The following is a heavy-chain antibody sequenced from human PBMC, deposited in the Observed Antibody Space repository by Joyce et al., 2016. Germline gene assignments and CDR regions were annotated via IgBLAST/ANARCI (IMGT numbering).Heavy chain of an antibody. CDR1: GGSFNQYT. Sequence: QVHLVQSGAEVKKSGSSVKVSCKASGGSFNQYTVSWVRQGPGQGLAGMGRIIPMLKMTNYAQEFQGRVTITADKSTTTAYMQLTGLRSDDTAVYFCAGTFNYPHHDGMDVWGQGTTVTVSS. D-gene: IGHD5-24*01. J-gene: IGHJ6*02. V-gene: IGHV1-69*02. CDR3: AGTFNYPHHDGMDV. CDR2: IIPMLKMT.